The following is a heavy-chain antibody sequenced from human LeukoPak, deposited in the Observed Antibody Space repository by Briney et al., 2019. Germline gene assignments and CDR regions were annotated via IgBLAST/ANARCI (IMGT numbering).Heavy chain of an antibody. CDR1: GFTFSSYA. Sequence: GGSLRLSCAASGFTFSSYAMSWVRQAPGKGLEWVSSIGGSGGSTNYADSVKGRFTISRDNSKNTLYLQMNSLRAEDTAVYYCAKVPMFGYMDVWGKGTTVTVSS. CDR2: IGGSGGST. D-gene: IGHD3-10*02. CDR3: AKVPMFGYMDV. V-gene: IGHV3-23*01. J-gene: IGHJ6*03.